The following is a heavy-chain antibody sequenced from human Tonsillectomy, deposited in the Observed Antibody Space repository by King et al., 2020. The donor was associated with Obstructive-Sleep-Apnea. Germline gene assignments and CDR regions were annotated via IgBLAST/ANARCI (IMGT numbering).Heavy chain of an antibody. J-gene: IGHJ6*02. CDR1: EFTFSNYW. Sequence: QLVQSGGGLVQPGGSLRLSCGGSEFTFSNYWMSWVRQAPGKGLEWVANINQDGSEKYYVDSVKGRFTISRDNAKNSVCLQMNSLKAEDTAVYYCARFDDFWSGSYYFYYGMDVWGQGTTVTVSS. D-gene: IGHD3-3*01. V-gene: IGHV3-7*03. CDR3: ARFDDFWSGSYYFYYGMDV. CDR2: INQDGSEK.